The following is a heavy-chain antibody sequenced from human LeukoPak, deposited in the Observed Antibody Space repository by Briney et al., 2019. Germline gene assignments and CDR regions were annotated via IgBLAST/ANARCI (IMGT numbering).Heavy chain of an antibody. D-gene: IGHD3-3*01. CDR1: GYTFTSYY. CDR3: ARDQNYDFWSGYYHQPNYGMDV. J-gene: IGHJ6*02. Sequence: ASVKVSCKASGYTFTSYYMHWVRQAPGQGLEWMGIINPSGGSTSYAQKFQGRVTMTRDTSTSTVYMELSSLRSEDTAVYYCARDQNYDFWSGYYHQPNYGMDVWDQGTSVTVSS. CDR2: INPSGGST. V-gene: IGHV1-46*01.